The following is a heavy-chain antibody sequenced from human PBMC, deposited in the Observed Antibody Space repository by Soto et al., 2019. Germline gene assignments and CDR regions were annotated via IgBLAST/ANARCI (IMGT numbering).Heavy chain of an antibody. V-gene: IGHV1-2*04. CDR1: GYTFTGYY. CDR3: ARGGSAAAGFYYYYYYYMDV. D-gene: IGHD6-13*01. CDR2: INPNSGGT. Sequence: GASVKVSCKASGYTFTGYYMHWVRQAPGQGLEWMGWINPNSGGTNYAQKFQGWVTMTRDTSISTAYMELSRLRSDDTAVYYCARGGSAAAGFYYYYYYYMDVWGKGTTGTVSS. J-gene: IGHJ6*03.